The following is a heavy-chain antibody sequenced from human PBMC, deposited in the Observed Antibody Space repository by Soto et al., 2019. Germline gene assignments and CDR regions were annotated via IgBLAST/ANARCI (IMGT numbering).Heavy chain of an antibody. CDR3: AKDLLANPPYYYSYYGLDV. Sequence: QVQLVESGGGVVQPGRSLRLSCAASGFTFSNYGMHWVRQAPGKGLEWVAIISYDGSNKYYADSVKGRFTISRDKSKNTLYLQMNRLKAADTAVYYCAKDLLANPPYYYSYYGLDVWGPGTTVTVFS. V-gene: IGHV3-30*18. CDR2: ISYDGSNK. CDR1: GFTFSNYG. J-gene: IGHJ6*02. D-gene: IGHD2-15*01.